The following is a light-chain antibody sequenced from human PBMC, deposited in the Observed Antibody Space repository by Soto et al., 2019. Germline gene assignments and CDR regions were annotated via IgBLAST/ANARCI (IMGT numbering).Light chain of an antibody. CDR3: QQYYSYPT. CDR1: QSVLYSSNSKNY. V-gene: IGKV4-1*01. J-gene: IGKJ1*01. CDR2: WAS. Sequence: DNVMTQSPDSLAVSLGERATINCRSSQSVLYSSNSKNYIAWYQQKAGQPPRLLIYWASTRESGVPDRFSDRASGLDFPLTNSSLQAEDAAVYYCQQYYSYPTSGQEN.